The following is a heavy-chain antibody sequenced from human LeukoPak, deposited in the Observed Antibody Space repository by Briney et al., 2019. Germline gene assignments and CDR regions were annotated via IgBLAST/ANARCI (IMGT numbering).Heavy chain of an antibody. CDR1: GYTFTSYY. Sequence: GASVKVSCKASGYTFTSYYMHWVRQAPGQGLEWMGIINPSGGSTSYAQKFQGRVTMTTDTSTSTAYMELRSLRSDDTAVYYCARGTXDAFDIWGQGTMVTVSS. V-gene: IGHV1-46*01. J-gene: IGHJ3*02. CDR3: ARGTXDAFDI. CDR2: INPSGGST.